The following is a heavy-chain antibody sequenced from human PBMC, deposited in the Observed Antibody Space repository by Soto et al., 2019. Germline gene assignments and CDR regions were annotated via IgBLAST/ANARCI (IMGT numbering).Heavy chain of an antibody. CDR1: GGSISSGGYY. CDR2: IYYSGST. J-gene: IGHJ5*02. CDR3: ARSGLHCTNGVCHPMPTWFDP. Sequence: QVQLQESGPGLVKPSQTLSLTCTVSGGSISSGGYYWSWIRQHPGKGLEWIGYIYYSGSTYYNPSLKSRVTISVDTSKNQFSLKLSSVTAADTAVYYCARSGLHCTNGVCHPMPTWFDPWGQGTLVTVSS. V-gene: IGHV4-31*03. D-gene: IGHD2-8*01.